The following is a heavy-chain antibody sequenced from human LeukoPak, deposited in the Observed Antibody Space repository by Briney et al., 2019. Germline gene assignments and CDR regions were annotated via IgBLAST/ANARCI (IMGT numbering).Heavy chain of an antibody. J-gene: IGHJ5*02. CDR3: APSPGKYSYGYGGWFDP. D-gene: IGHD5-18*01. Sequence: SETLSLTCTVSGGSISSYYWSWIRQPAGKGLEWIGRIYTSGSTNYNPSLKSRVTMSVDTSKNQFSLKLSSVTAADTAVYYCAPSPGKYSYGYGGWFDPWGQGTLVTVSS. V-gene: IGHV4-4*07. CDR2: IYTSGST. CDR1: GGSISSYY.